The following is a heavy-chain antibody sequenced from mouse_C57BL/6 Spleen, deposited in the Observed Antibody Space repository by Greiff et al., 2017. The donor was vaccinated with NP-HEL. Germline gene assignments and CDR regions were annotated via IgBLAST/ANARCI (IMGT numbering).Heavy chain of an antibody. D-gene: IGHD4-1*01. Sequence: QVQLQQPGAELVKPGASVKLSCKASGYTFTSYWMQWVKQRPGQGLEWIGEIDPSDSYTNYNQKFKGKATLTVDTSSSTAYRQLSSLTSEDSAVYYCARSEANWDNYFDYWGQGTTLTVSS. CDR3: ARSEANWDNYFDY. J-gene: IGHJ2*01. V-gene: IGHV1-50*01. CDR1: GYTFTSYW. CDR2: IDPSDSYT.